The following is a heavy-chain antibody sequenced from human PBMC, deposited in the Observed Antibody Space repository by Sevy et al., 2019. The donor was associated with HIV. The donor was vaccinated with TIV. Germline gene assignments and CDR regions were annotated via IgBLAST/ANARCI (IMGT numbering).Heavy chain of an antibody. V-gene: IGHV1-18*01. Sequence: ASVKVSCQASGYTFSNYGVTWVRQAHGQGLEWMGWISGYNGNTKYAQKFQDRVIMTTDTATSTGYMELRSLRSDDTAVYYCVRDESFSLIVVDPDYWGQGTLVTVSS. CDR3: VRDESFSLIVVDPDY. CDR2: ISGYNGNT. D-gene: IGHD3-22*01. J-gene: IGHJ4*02. CDR1: GYTFSNYG.